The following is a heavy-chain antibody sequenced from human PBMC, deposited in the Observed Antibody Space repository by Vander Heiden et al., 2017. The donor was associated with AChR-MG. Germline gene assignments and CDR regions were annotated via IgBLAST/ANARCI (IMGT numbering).Heavy chain of an antibody. CDR3: AIVGYRSGYNLH. CDR1: GLTFSTYW. J-gene: IGHJ4*02. D-gene: IGHD6-19*01. V-gene: IGHV3-7*01. Sequence: EVQLVESGGGLVQPGGSLRLSCAASGLTFSTYWMTWVRQAPGKGLGWVANIKEDGSDKYYVDSVKGRFTISRDNAKNSVYLQMDSLRAEDTAVYYCAIVGYRSGYNLHWGQGTLVTVSS. CDR2: IKEDGSDK.